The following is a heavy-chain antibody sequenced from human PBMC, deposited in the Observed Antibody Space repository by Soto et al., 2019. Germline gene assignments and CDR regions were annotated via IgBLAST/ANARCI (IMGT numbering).Heavy chain of an antibody. V-gene: IGHV3-48*01. CDR1: GFTFSSYS. CDR3: ARDLSFTMVRGHY. CDR2: ISSSSSTI. J-gene: IGHJ4*02. D-gene: IGHD3-10*01. Sequence: PGGALRLSCAASGFTFSSYSKNWVRQAPGKGLEWVSYISSSSSTIYYADSVKGRFTISRDNAKNSLYLQMNSLRAEDTAVYYCARDLSFTMVRGHYWGQGTLVTVSS.